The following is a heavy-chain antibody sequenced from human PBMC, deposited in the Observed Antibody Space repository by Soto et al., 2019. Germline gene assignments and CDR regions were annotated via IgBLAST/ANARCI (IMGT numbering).Heavy chain of an antibody. CDR2: ISYDGSNK. J-gene: IGHJ4*02. CDR1: GFTFSSYG. Sequence: PGGSLRLSCAASGFTFSSYGMHWVRQAPGKGLEWVAVISYDGSNKYYADSVEGRFTISRDNSKNTLYLQMNSLRAEDTAVYYCAKEDIVVVPAAKSLDYWGQGTLVTVSS. CDR3: AKEDIVVVPAAKSLDY. D-gene: IGHD2-2*01. V-gene: IGHV3-30*18.